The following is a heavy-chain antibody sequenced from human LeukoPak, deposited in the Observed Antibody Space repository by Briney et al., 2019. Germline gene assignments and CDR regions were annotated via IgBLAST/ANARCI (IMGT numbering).Heavy chain of an antibody. J-gene: IGHJ5*02. V-gene: IGHV4-39*02. CDR3: ARPLLWFREGIEH. CDR2: IYYSGST. Sequence: SETLSLTCTVSGGSISSSSYYWGWIRQPPGKGLEWIGSIYYSGSTFYNPSLKSRVTMSVDTSENHFSLGLSSVTAADTAVYYCARPLLWFREGIEHWGQGTLVTVSS. D-gene: IGHD3-10*01. CDR1: GGSISSSSYY.